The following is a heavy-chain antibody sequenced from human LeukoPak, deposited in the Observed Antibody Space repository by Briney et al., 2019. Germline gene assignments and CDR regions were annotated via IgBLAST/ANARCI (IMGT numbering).Heavy chain of an antibody. CDR2: ISDSGDNT. Sequence: GGSLRLSCAASGFTFSSYAMSWVRQAPGKGLEWVSTISDSGDNTYYADSVKGRFTISRDNAKNSLYLQMNSLRAEDTAVYYCARKYCSTTSCLFDNWGQGTLVTVSS. V-gene: IGHV3-23*01. J-gene: IGHJ4*02. CDR1: GFTFSSYA. D-gene: IGHD2-2*01. CDR3: ARKYCSTTSCLFDN.